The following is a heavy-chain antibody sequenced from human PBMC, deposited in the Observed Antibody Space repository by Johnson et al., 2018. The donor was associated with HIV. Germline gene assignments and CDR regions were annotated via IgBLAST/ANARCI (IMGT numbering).Heavy chain of an antibody. CDR1: GFTFSSYS. Sequence: QMLLVESGGGVVQPGRSLRLSCAASGFTFSSYSMHWVRQAPGKGLEWVAVISYDGSNKYYADSVKGRFTISRDNSNNTVYLRMNSLRAGDTAVYYCARGVPLGVVRLGYRAFDIWGQGTMVTVSS. D-gene: IGHD3-3*01. J-gene: IGHJ3*02. V-gene: IGHV3-30*14. CDR3: ARGVPLGVVRLGYRAFDI. CDR2: ISYDGSNK.